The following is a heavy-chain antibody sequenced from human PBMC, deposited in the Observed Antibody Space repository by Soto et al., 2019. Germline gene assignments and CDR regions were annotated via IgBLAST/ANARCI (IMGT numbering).Heavy chain of an antibody. CDR2: INAGNGNT. J-gene: IGHJ6*01. CDR1: GYTFTSYA. Sequence: QVQLVQSGAEVKKPGASVKVSCKASGYTFTSYAMHWVRQAPGQRLEWMGWINAGNGNTKYSQKFQGRVTITRDTSASTAYMELSSMRSEDTAVYYCARDPDLGYYYGMDVWGQGTTVTVSS. D-gene: IGHD3-16*01. CDR3: ARDPDLGYYYGMDV. V-gene: IGHV1-3*01.